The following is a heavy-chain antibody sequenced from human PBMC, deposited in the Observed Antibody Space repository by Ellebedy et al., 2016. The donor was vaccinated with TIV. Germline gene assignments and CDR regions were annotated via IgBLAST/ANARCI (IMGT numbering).Heavy chain of an antibody. CDR2: IDPSDSYT. V-gene: IGHV5-10-1*01. J-gene: IGHJ4*02. D-gene: IGHD3-16*02. CDR3: ARNPSPQLSYYFDY. Sequence: KVSCKGSGYSFTSYWISWVRQMPGKGLEWMGRIDPSDSYTNYSPSFQGHVTISADKSISTAYLQWSSLKASDTAMYYCARNPSPQLSYYFDYWGQGTLVTVSS. CDR1: GYSFTSYW.